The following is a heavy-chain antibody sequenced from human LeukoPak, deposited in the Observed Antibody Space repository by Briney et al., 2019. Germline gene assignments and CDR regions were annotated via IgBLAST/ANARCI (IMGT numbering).Heavy chain of an antibody. Sequence: PSETLSLTCTVSGGSVSSGSYYWSWIRQPPGKGLEWIGYIYYSGSTNYNPSLKSRVTISVDTSKNQFSLKLSSVTAADTAVYYCARVRSSSWYNSWYFDLWGRGTLVIVSS. CDR3: ARVRSSSWYNSWYFDL. J-gene: IGHJ2*01. D-gene: IGHD6-13*01. CDR1: GGSVSSGSYY. V-gene: IGHV4-61*01. CDR2: IYYSGST.